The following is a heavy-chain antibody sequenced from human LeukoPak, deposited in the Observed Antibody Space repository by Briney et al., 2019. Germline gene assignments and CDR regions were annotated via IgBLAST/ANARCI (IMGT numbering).Heavy chain of an antibody. J-gene: IGHJ4*02. CDR3: AKDLSGSYDY. CDR1: GFTFSSYA. V-gene: IGHV3-23*01. D-gene: IGHD1-26*01. CDR2: ISGSGGST. Sequence: GGSLRLSCAASGFTFSSYALSWVRQAPGKGLGWVSAISGSGGSTYYADSVKGRFTISRDNSKNMLYLQMNSLRAEDTAVYFCAKDLSGSYDYWGQGTLVTVSS.